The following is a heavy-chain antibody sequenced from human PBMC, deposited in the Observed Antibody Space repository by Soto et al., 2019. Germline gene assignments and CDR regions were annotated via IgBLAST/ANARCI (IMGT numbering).Heavy chain of an antibody. CDR3: ASPQGAHLNYFYGMDV. V-gene: IGHV3-30-3*01. CDR2: IAYDGSNK. CDR1: GFTFKSIV. Sequence: GGSLRLSCAASGFTFKSIVMHWVRQAQGKGLECVSFIAYDGSNKHYADSVKGRFTISRYNSNNTLYLQMNSLRVEDTAVFYCASPQGAHLNYFYGMDVWGQGTTVTVSS. J-gene: IGHJ6*02.